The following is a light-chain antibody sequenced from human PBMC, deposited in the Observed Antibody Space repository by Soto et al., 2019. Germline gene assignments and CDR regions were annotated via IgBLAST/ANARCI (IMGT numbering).Light chain of an antibody. CDR1: QGISSY. J-gene: IGKJ1*01. V-gene: IGKV1-8*01. Sequence: AIRMTQSPSSFSASTGDRVTITCRASQGISSYLAWYQQKPGKAPKLLIYAASTLQSGVLSRFSGSGSGTDFTLTISCLQSEDFATYYCQQYYSYPRRTFGQGTKVEIK. CDR3: QQYYSYPRRT. CDR2: AAS.